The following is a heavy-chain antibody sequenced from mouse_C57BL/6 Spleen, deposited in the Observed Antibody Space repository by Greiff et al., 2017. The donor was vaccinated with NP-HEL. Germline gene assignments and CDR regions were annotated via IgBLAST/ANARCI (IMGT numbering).Heavy chain of an antibody. V-gene: IGHV1-77*01. D-gene: IGHD1-1*01. CDR1: GYTFTDYY. CDR2: IGPGSGST. J-gene: IGHJ3*01. CDR3: AFYYGSSYGAWFAY. Sequence: QVQLKQSGAELVKPGASVKISCKASGYTFTDYYINWVKQRPGQGLEWIGKIGPGSGSTYFNEKFKGKATLTADKSSSTAYMQLSSLTSEDSAVYFCAFYYGSSYGAWFAYWGQGTLVTVSA.